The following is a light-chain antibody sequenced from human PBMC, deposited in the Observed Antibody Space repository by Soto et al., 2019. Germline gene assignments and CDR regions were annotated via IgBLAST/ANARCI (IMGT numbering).Light chain of an antibody. CDR3: SSYPTISPHVV. CDR1: SSDVGGYND. V-gene: IGLV2-14*01. Sequence: QSALTQPASVSGSPGQSITISCTGTSSDVGGYNDVSWYQQHPGKAPKLMIYDVSNRPSGVSNRFSGSKSGNTASLPISGLQAEDETDYYCSSYPTISPHVVFGGGTKLTVL. J-gene: IGLJ2*01. CDR2: DVS.